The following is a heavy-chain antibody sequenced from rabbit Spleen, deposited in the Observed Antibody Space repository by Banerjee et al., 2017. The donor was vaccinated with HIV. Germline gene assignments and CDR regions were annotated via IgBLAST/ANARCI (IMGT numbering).Heavy chain of an antibody. CDR3: ARSAYTGSRDVKIPYYFDL. Sequence: QEQLVESGGGLVQPEGSLTLTCTASGIDFSGSYYMCWVRQAPGKGLEWIACIEAGSSGSTYYASWARGRFTISKTSSTTVTLQMTSLTAADTATYFCARSAYTGSRDVKIPYYFDLWGPGTLVTVS. D-gene: IGHD1-1*01. CDR1: GIDFSGSYY. V-gene: IGHV1S45*01. CDR2: IEAGSSGST. J-gene: IGHJ4*01.